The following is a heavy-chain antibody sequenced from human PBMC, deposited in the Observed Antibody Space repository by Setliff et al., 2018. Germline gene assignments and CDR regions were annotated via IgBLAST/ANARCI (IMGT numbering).Heavy chain of an antibody. J-gene: IGHJ5*02. CDR3: AKTELGLTGTKNWFDP. V-gene: IGHV4-39*07. CDR1: GGSISSSSYY. CDR2: IYFSGTT. Sequence: SETLSLTCTVSGGSISSSSYYWGWIRQPPGKGLVWIGSIYFSGTTYYNPSLKSLVTMSINTSKNHFSLNLSSVTAADTAVYFCAKTELGLTGTKNWFDPWGQGTLVTVSS. D-gene: IGHD1-7*01.